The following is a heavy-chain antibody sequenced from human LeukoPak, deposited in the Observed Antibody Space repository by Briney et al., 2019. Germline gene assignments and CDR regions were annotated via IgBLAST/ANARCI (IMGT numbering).Heavy chain of an antibody. V-gene: IGHV3-30*03. CDR3: ATYRQVLLPFES. D-gene: IGHD2-8*02. CDR2: ISYDGSNK. Sequence: GGSLRLSCAASGFTFSSYGMHWVRQAPGKGLEWVAVISYDGSNKYYADSVKGRFTISRDNSKSTLSLQMNSLRAEDTAIYYCATYRQVLLPFESWGQGTLVTVSS. J-gene: IGHJ4*02. CDR1: GFTFSSYG.